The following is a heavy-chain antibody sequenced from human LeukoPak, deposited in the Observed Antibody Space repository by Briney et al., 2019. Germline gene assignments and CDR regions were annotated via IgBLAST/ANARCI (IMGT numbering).Heavy chain of an antibody. CDR3: ANIVVVPAAIGGDAFDI. V-gene: IGHV3-48*03. J-gene: IGHJ3*02. CDR2: ISSSGSTI. Sequence: PGGSLRLSYAATGFTFSSYEMTWVRQAPGKELEWVSYISSSGSTIYYADSVKGRFTISRDNAKNSLYLQMNSLRAEDTAVYYCANIVVVPAAIGGDAFDIWGQGTMVTVSS. CDR1: GFTFSSYE. D-gene: IGHD2-2*01.